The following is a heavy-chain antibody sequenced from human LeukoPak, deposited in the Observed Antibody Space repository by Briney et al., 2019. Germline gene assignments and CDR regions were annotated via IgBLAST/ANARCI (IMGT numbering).Heavy chain of an antibody. Sequence: SVKVSCKASGGTFSSYAISWVRQAPGQGLEWMGRIIPILGIANYAQKFQGRVTITADKSTSTAYMELSSLRSEDTAVYYCARELPNDYYFYGLDVWGQGTTVTVSS. CDR1: GGTFSSYA. J-gene: IGHJ6*02. D-gene: IGHD2-15*01. V-gene: IGHV1-69*04. CDR2: IIPILGIA. CDR3: ARELPNDYYFYGLDV.